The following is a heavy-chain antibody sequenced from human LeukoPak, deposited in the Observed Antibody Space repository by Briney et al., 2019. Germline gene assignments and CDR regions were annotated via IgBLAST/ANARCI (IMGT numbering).Heavy chain of an antibody. Sequence: SETLSLTCTVSGGSISSSSYYWGWIRQPPGKGLEWIGSIYYSGSTYYNPSLKSRVTISVDTSKNQFSLKLSSVTAADTAVYYCASSLTMVRGVTPRALGDYWGQGTLVTVSS. CDR2: IYYSGST. V-gene: IGHV4-39*01. J-gene: IGHJ4*02. CDR3: ASSLTMVRGVTPRALGDY. D-gene: IGHD3-10*01. CDR1: GGSISSSSYY.